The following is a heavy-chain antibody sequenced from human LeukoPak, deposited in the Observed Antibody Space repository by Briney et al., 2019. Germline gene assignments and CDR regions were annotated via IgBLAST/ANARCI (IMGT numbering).Heavy chain of an antibody. J-gene: IGHJ4*02. D-gene: IGHD4-17*01. Sequence: PSQTLSLTCTVSGGSISSGDYYWRWIRQPPGKGLEWIGYIYYSGSTYYNPSLKSRVTISVDTSKNQFSLKLSSVTAADTAVYYCARLFSPISWGDYQGDYFDYWGQGTLVTVSS. V-gene: IGHV4-30-4*01. CDR1: GGSISSGDYY. CDR2: IYYSGST. CDR3: ARLFSPISWGDYQGDYFDY.